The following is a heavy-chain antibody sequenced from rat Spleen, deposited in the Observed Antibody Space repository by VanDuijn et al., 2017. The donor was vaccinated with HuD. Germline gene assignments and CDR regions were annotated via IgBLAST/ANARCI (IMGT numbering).Heavy chain of an antibody. D-gene: IGHD1-3*01. CDR3: AKTTVAYYYIMDA. CDR2: INSAGSS. Sequence: VQLQESGPGLVKPSQSLSLTCSVTFYSITSSYRWSWIRKFPGNKLEWMGYINSAGSSNYNPSLKSRISITRDTSKNQFFLQVNSVTTEDTATYYCAKTTVAYYYIMDAWGQGASVTVSS. CDR1: FYSITSSYR. J-gene: IGHJ4*01. V-gene: IGHV3-3*01.